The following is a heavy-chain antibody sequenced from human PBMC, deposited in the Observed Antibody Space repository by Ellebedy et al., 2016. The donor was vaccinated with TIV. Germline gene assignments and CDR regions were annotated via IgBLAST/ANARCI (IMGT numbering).Heavy chain of an antibody. CDR2: ISGSGVST. D-gene: IGHD3-16*01. V-gene: IGHV3-23*01. CDR1: GFTFRKYA. CDR3: ARDMYEYIWGSYAN. Sequence: GGSLRLSCVASGFTFRKYAMTWVRQAPGQGLEWVAAISGSGVSTYYADSVKGRFTISRDTSTSSLYLQMNSLRAEDTAVYYCARDMYEYIWGSYANWGQGTLVTVSS. J-gene: IGHJ4*02.